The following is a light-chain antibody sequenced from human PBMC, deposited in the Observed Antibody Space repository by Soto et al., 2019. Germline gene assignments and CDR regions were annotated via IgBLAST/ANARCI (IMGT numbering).Light chain of an antibody. Sequence: QSALTQPASVSGSPGQSITISCTGTSSDVGSYNYVSWYQQHPGKAPKLMIYEVSNRPSGVSNRFSGSKSGNTASLTISGLQAEDEANYYCSSYTSISTREFGGGTKLTVL. CDR1: SSDVGSYNY. V-gene: IGLV2-14*01. J-gene: IGLJ3*02. CDR2: EVS. CDR3: SSYTSISTRE.